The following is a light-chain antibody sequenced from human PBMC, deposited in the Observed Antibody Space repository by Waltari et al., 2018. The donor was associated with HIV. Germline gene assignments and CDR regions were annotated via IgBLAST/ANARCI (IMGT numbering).Light chain of an antibody. CDR1: NKNVGNQG. Sequence: QAGLTQPPSVSKGLRQTATLTCPGNNKNVGNQGAAWLQQHQGHPPKVLSHRNNNRPSGISERFSASRSGNTASLTITGLQPEDEADYYCSAWDSSLNAAVFGGGTKLTVL. CDR2: RNN. J-gene: IGLJ3*02. V-gene: IGLV10-54*04. CDR3: SAWDSSLNAAV.